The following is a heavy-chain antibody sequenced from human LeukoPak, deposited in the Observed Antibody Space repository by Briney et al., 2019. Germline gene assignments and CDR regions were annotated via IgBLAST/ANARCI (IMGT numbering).Heavy chain of an antibody. V-gene: IGHV3-11*06. Sequence: GGSLRLSCAASGFPFSDYYMSWIRQAPGKGLEWVSYISSSSSYTNYADSVKGRFTISRDNAKNPLYLQMNSLRAEDTAVYYCARAPHYSNYGPYYYGMDVWGQGTTVTVSS. CDR2: ISSSSSYT. D-gene: IGHD4-11*01. J-gene: IGHJ6*02. CDR3: ARAPHYSNYGPYYYGMDV. CDR1: GFPFSDYY.